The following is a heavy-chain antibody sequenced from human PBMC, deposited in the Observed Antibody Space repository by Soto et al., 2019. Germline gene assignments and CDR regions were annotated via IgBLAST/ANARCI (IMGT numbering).Heavy chain of an antibody. Sequence: SETLSLTCAVSGGSISSSNWWSWVRQPPGKGLEWIGEIYHSGSTNYNPSFKSRVAMSVDKSKNQFSLKLSSVTAADTAVYYCVGFVSLLGGAGPVFDFWGQGTLVTGSS. J-gene: IGHJ5*01. CDR1: GGSISSSNW. CDR2: IYHSGST. CDR3: VGFVSLLGGAGPVFDF. D-gene: IGHD3-16*01. V-gene: IGHV4-4*02.